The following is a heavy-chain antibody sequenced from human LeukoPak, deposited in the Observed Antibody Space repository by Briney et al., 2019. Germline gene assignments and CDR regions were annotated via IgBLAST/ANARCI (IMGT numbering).Heavy chain of an antibody. J-gene: IGHJ6*02. D-gene: IGHD6-6*01. V-gene: IGHV1-8*01. CDR2: MNPNSGNT. CDR1: GYTFTSYD. Sequence: GASVKVSCKASGYTFTSYDINWVRQATGQGLEWMGWMNPNSGNTGYAQKFQGRVTMTRNTSISTAYRELSSLRSEDTAVYYCARGGALGGSSNFYYYYYGMDVWGQGTTVTVSS. CDR3: ARGGALGGSSNFYYYYYGMDV.